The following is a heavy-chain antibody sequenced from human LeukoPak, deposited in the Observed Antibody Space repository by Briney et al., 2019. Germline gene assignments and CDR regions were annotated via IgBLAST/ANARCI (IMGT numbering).Heavy chain of an antibody. CDR1: GFTFSSYA. V-gene: IGHV3-23*01. D-gene: IGHD5-24*01. CDR3: ARAMTGNNWRDFDY. CDR2: ISGAGGTT. J-gene: IGHJ4*02. Sequence: HSGGSLRLSCAASGFTFSSYAVSWVRQAPGKGLEWVSSISGAGGTTYYADSVKGRFTISRDNSKNTVYLQMNSLRAEDTAVYYCARAMTGNNWRDFDYWGQGILVTVSS.